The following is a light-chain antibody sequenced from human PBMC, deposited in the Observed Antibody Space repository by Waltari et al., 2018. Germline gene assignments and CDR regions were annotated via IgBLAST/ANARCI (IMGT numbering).Light chain of an antibody. CDR2: DVT. CDR1: RSDSVDYDF. V-gene: IGLV2-14*03. J-gene: IGLJ3*02. Sequence: QSALTQPASVSGSPGQSVTISCTGTRSDSVDYDFVYWYQQHPGKAPKLIIFDVTTRPSGVSNRFSGSKSGSTASLTISGLQAEDEADYFCSSYPRTGTWLFGGGTKLTVL. CDR3: SSYPRTGTWL.